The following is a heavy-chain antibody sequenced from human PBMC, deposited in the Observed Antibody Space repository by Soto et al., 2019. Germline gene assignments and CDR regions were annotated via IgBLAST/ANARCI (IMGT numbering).Heavy chain of an antibody. CDR1: GFTFSNAW. V-gene: IGHV3-15*01. CDR3: TTDRREVVVPAAIPDRVDYYYGMDV. D-gene: IGHD2-2*02. J-gene: IGHJ6*02. Sequence: GGSLRLSCAASGFTFSNAWMSWVRQAPGKGLEWVGRIKSKTDGGTTDYAAPVKGRFTISRDDSKNTLYLQMNSLKTEDTAVYYCTTDRREVVVPAAIPDRVDYYYGMDVWGQGTTVTVSS. CDR2: IKSKTDGGTT.